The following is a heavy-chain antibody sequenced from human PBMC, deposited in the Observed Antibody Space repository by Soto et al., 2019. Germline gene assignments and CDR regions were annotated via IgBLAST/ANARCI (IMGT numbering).Heavy chain of an antibody. Sequence: GGSLRVSCAASVCTFDDYSMHWVRQGPGKGLEWVSGISWNRGSIGYADSVQGSFTISRATAKNSMYMQMNSLRAEDTALYYCAQDPYTSSWYLGGYLEYWGQGTFVTLSS. V-gene: IGHV3-9*01. CDR3: AQDPYTSSWYLGGYLEY. CDR2: ISWNRGSI. D-gene: IGHD6-13*01. J-gene: IGHJ4*02. CDR1: VCTFDDYS.